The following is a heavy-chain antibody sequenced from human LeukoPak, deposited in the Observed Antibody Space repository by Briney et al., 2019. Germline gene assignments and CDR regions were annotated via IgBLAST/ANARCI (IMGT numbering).Heavy chain of an antibody. V-gene: IGHV3-7*01. CDR3: ARDLEDYALYWFDP. Sequence: GGSLRLSCAASGFTFSSYWMSWDRQAPGKGLEWVANIKQDGSEKYYVDSVKGRFTISRDNAKNSLYLQMNSLRAEDTAVYYCARDLEDYALYWFDPWGQGTLVTVSS. J-gene: IGHJ5*02. CDR1: GFTFSSYW. D-gene: IGHD4-17*01. CDR2: IKQDGSEK.